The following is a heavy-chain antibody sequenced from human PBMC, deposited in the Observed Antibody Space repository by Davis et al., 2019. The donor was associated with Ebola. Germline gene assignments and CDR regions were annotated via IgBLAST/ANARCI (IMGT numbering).Heavy chain of an antibody. D-gene: IGHD2/OR15-2a*01. Sequence: PGGSLRLSCAASGFTFSSYAMSWVRQTPGKGLEWVSAITGSGSLTGYADSVKGRFTISRDNSKNTLNMQMNSLRVEDTAVYYCARDPLIIGDATTDSWGQGTLVTVSS. V-gene: IGHV3-23*01. J-gene: IGHJ5*01. CDR2: ITGSGSLT. CDR1: GFTFSSYA. CDR3: ARDPLIIGDATTDS.